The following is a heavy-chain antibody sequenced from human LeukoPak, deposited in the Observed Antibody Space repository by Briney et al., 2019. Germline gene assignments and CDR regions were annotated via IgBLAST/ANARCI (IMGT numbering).Heavy chain of an antibody. CDR3: AREVGNFDY. CDR2: ISAYNGDT. Sequence: ASVKVSCKTSGYTFTSYAVGWVRQAPGQGLEWIGWISAYNGDTNYPQNLQGRVTLTHDTSTSTIYMELRSLRSDDTAVYYCAREVGNFDYWGQGTLVTVSS. V-gene: IGHV1-18*01. CDR1: GYTFTSYA. J-gene: IGHJ4*02.